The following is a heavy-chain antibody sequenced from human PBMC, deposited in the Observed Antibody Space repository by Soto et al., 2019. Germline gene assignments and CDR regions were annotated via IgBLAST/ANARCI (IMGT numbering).Heavy chain of an antibody. Sequence: PSETLSLTCAVSGGSISSSNWWSWVRQPPGKGLEWIGEIYHSGSTNYNPSLKSRVTISVDKSKNQFSLKLSSVTAADTAVYYCARVLTGYYTPYYFDYWGQGTLVTVSS. CDR2: IYHSGST. V-gene: IGHV4-4*02. CDR3: ARVLTGYYTPYYFDY. CDR1: GGSISSSNW. J-gene: IGHJ4*02. D-gene: IGHD3-9*01.